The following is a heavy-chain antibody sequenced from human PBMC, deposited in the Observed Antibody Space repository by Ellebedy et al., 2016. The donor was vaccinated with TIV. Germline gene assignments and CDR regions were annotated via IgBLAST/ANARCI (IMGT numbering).Heavy chain of an antibody. J-gene: IGHJ4*02. CDR1: CGSFSHYY. V-gene: IGHV4-34*01. Sequence: SETLSLTXAVCCGSFSHYYWNWIRQSPETGLEWTGEINHGGTTKYNPSLKSRVTISADTSKNQFSLKLTSLTAADTAVYYCATFSGSPLGDSWGQGTLVTVSS. D-gene: IGHD1-26*01. CDR3: ATFSGSPLGDS. CDR2: INHGGTT.